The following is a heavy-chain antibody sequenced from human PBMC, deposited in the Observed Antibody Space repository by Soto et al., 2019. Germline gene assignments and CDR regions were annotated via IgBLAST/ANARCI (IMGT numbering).Heavy chain of an antibody. V-gene: IGHV1-3*01. CDR3: ARDLDTAMDAFDY. D-gene: IGHD5-18*01. CDR2: INAGNGNI. J-gene: IGHJ4*02. Sequence: QVQLVQSGAEVKKPGASVKVSCKASGYTFTSYAMHWVRQAPGQRLEWMGWINAGNGNIKYSQKFQGRVTITRDTSASTAYMELSRLRSEDTAVYYCARDLDTAMDAFDYWGQGTLVTVSS. CDR1: GYTFTSYA.